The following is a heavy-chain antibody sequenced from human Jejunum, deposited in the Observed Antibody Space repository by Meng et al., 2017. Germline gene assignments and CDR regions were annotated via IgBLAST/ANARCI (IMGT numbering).Heavy chain of an antibody. CDR1: GGSISSGYYY. CDR2: IDTSGST. D-gene: IGHD3-3*01. J-gene: IGHJ4*02. Sequence: QVQLQESGPGLVKPSQTLSLTCTASGGSISSGYYYWSWIRQHPGKGLEWIGSIDTSGSTNHSPSLHSRLTISVDASKNQFSLKLSSVTAADTAVYYCARSFWNYYYIDYWGQGALVTVSS. V-gene: IGHV4-30-4*08. CDR3: ARSFWNYYYIDY.